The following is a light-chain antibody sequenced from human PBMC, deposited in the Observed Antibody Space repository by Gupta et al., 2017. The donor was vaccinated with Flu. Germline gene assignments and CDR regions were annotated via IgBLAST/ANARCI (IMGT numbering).Light chain of an antibody. V-gene: IGLV1-47*01. Sequence: QSVLTQPPSASETPGQRMTISCSGSSSNIGSNYLYWYQQIPGTAPKLLIYMNNQRHSGVPDRFSGSKSGTSASLAISGLRAEEEADYHCAAWDDSKSGWVFGGGIKLTVL. J-gene: IGLJ3*02. CDR3: AAWDDSKSGWV. CDR2: MNN. CDR1: SSNIGSNY.